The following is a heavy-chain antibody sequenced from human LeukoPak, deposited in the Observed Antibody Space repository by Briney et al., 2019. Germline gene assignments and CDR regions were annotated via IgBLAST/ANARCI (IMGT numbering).Heavy chain of an antibody. V-gene: IGHV3-30-3*01. J-gene: IGHJ3*02. CDR1: GFTFSNYF. D-gene: IGHD2-21*02. CDR2: IASDGSHT. Sequence: GGSLRLFCAASGFTFSNYFMHWVRQAPGKGLEWVADIASDGSHTFYVESVKGRFTISRDNSKNTLYSQMNSLGPEDTAVYFCARERQDTVIHSGAFDIWGQGTMVTVSS. CDR3: ARERQDTVIHSGAFDI.